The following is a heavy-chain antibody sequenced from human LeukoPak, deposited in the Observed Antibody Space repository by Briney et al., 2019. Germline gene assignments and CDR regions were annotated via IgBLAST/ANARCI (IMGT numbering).Heavy chain of an antibody. J-gene: IGHJ5*02. CDR2: FDPEDGET. Sequence: ASVKVSCKVSGYTPTELSMHWVRQAPGKGLEWMGGFDPEDGETIYAQKFQGRVTMTEDTSTDTAYMELSSLRSEDTAVYYCATWTFSRFGETYNWFDPWGQGTLVTVSS. D-gene: IGHD3-10*01. CDR1: GYTPTELS. CDR3: ATWTFSRFGETYNWFDP. V-gene: IGHV1-24*01.